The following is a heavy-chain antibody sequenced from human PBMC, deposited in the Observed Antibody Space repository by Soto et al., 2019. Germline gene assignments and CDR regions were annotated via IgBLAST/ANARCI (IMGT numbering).Heavy chain of an antibody. Sequence: QVQLQQWGAGLLKPSETLSLTCSVYGGSFSDYYWTWIRQPPGRGLEWIGEINHSGRTSYEPSLKRRITVSVDTSINQISLKMTSVTAADTAVYYCVRGSDKSSWSPGFDIWGQGTMVTVSS. J-gene: IGHJ3*02. D-gene: IGHD6-19*01. V-gene: IGHV4-34*01. CDR1: GGSFSDYY. CDR3: VRGSDKSSWSPGFDI. CDR2: INHSGRT.